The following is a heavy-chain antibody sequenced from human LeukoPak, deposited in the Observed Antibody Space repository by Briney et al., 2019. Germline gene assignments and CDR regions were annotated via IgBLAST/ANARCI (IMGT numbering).Heavy chain of an antibody. CDR3: ARDRDYDFWSGRGPNWFDP. Sequence: SVKVSCKASGGTFSSYTISWVRQAPGQGLEWMGRIIPILGIANYAQKFQGRVTITADKSTSTAYMELSSLRYEDTAVYYCARDRDYDFWSGRGPNWFDPWGQGTLVTVSS. CDR1: GGTFSSYT. D-gene: IGHD3-3*01. V-gene: IGHV1-69*04. J-gene: IGHJ5*02. CDR2: IIPILGIA.